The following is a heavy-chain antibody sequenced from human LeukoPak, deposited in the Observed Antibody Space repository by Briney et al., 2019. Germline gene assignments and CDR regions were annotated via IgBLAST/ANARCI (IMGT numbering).Heavy chain of an antibody. D-gene: IGHD6-13*01. CDR2: INTDGSST. CDR1: GFTFSNYW. CDR3: VFFQAAGTWFDP. Sequence: GGSLRLSCAASGFTFSNYWMHWVRQAPGKGLVWVPRINTDGSSTSYADSVKGRFTISRDNAKNTLYLQMNSLRAEDTAVYYCVFFQAAGTWFDPWGQGTLVTVSS. J-gene: IGHJ5*02. V-gene: IGHV3-74*01.